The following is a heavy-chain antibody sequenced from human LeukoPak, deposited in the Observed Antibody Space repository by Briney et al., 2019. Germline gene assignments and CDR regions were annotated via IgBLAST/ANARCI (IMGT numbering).Heavy chain of an antibody. Sequence: PGGSLRLSCAASGFTFSSYSMNWVRQAPGKGLEWVSSISSSSSYIYYADSAKGRFTISRDNPKNSLYLQMHSLRAEDTAVYYCARDLVAVADTYYYYYMDVWGKGTTVTVS. CDR2: ISSSSSYI. D-gene: IGHD6-19*01. J-gene: IGHJ6*03. CDR3: ARDLVAVADTYYYYYMDV. CDR1: GFTFSSYS. V-gene: IGHV3-21*01.